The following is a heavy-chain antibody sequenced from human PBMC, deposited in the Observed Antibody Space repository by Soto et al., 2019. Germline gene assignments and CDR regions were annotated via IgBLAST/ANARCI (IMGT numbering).Heavy chain of an antibody. CDR2: IKSKTDGGTT. J-gene: IGHJ4*02. V-gene: IGHV3-15*07. Sequence: GGSLRLSCAASGFTFSNAWMNWVRQAPGKGLEWVGRIKSKTDGGTTDYAAPVKGRFTISRDDSKNTLYLQMNSLKTEDTAVYYCTTEGMYYDILTGYYSPYYFDYWGQGTLVTVSS. D-gene: IGHD3-9*01. CDR1: GFTFSNAW. CDR3: TTEGMYYDILTGYYSPYYFDY.